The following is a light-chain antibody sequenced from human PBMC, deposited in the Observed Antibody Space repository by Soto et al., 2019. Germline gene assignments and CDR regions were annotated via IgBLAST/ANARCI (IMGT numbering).Light chain of an antibody. Sequence: EVLMTQTLATVSVSPRKSTTLSCRASQSVSSNLAWYQKKPGQAPRLLIYGAATRATGIPARFSGSGSGTEFTLNICRLQSEDSAVYYCQQCNDMPLTFGPGTKVDI. CDR2: GAA. CDR3: QQCNDMPLT. CDR1: QSVSSN. V-gene: IGKV3-15*01. J-gene: IGKJ3*01.